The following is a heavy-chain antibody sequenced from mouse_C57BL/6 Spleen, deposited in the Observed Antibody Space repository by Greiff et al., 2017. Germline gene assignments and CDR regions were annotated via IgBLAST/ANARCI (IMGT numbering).Heavy chain of an antibody. CDR1: GYTFTSYW. Sequence: QVQLQQPGAELVRPGSSVKLSCKASGYTFTSYWMHWVKQRPIQGLEWIGNIDPSDSETHYNQKFKDKATLTVDKSSSTAYMQLSSLTSEDSAVYYCARPSHYYGSSSYAMDYWGQGTSVTVSS. D-gene: IGHD1-1*01. J-gene: IGHJ4*01. V-gene: IGHV1-52*01. CDR3: ARPSHYYGSSSYAMDY. CDR2: IDPSDSET.